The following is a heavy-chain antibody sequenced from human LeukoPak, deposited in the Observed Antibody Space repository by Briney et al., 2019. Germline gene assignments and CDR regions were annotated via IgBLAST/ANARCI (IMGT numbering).Heavy chain of an antibody. D-gene: IGHD3-22*01. CDR1: GFTFSSYA. CDR2: ISSDGSNK. CDR3: ARSLGYYDSSGIRGDY. V-gene: IGHV3-30-3*01. J-gene: IGHJ4*02. Sequence: GMSLRLSCAASGFTFSSYAIHWVRQAPGKGLERVAVISSDGSNKYYADSVKGRFTISRDNSKNTLYLQMNSLRAEDTAVYYCARSLGYYDSSGIRGDYWGQGTLVTVSS.